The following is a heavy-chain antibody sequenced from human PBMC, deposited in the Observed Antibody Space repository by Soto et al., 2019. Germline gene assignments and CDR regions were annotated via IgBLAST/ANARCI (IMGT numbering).Heavy chain of an antibody. Sequence: LRLSCAASGFTFSSYAMHWVRQAPGKGLEWVAVISYDGSNKYYADSVKGRFTISRDNSKNTLYLQMNSLRAEDTAVYYCARDRSIAVAAYFDYWGQGTLVTVAS. CDR1: GFTFSSYA. J-gene: IGHJ4*02. V-gene: IGHV3-30*04. D-gene: IGHD6-19*01. CDR3: ARDRSIAVAAYFDY. CDR2: ISYDGSNK.